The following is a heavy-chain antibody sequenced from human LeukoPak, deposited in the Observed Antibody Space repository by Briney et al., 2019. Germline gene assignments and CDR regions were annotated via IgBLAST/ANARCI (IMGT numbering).Heavy chain of an antibody. J-gene: IGHJ5*02. CDR3: ASESGAAAQDNWFDP. V-gene: IGHV1-18*01. CDR2: ISVYHGTT. D-gene: IGHD6-13*01. CDR1: GYSFVSYG. Sequence: ASVKVSCKASGYSFVSYGISWVRQAPGRGLEWMGWISVYHGTTNYAQSLQDRVTVTADTSTSTVYMELRSLRSDDTVVYYCASESGAAAQDNWFDPWGQGTLVTVSS.